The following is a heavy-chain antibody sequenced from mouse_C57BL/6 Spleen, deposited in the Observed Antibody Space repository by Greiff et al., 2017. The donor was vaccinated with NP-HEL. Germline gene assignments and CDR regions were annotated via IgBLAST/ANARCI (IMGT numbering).Heavy chain of an antibody. CDR3: TRDRGYYGSSFYFDY. Sequence: EVQVVESGEGLVKPGGSLKLSCAASGFTFSSYAMSWVRQTPEKRLEWVAYISSGGDYIYYADTVKGRFTISRDNARNTLYLQMSSLKSEDTAMYYCTRDRGYYGSSFYFDYWGQGTTLTVSS. CDR1: GFTFSSYA. D-gene: IGHD1-1*01. CDR2: ISSGGDYI. J-gene: IGHJ2*01. V-gene: IGHV5-9-1*02.